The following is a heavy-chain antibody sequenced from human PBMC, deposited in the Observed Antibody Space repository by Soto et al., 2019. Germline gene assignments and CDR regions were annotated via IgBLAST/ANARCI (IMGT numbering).Heavy chain of an antibody. V-gene: IGHV1-69*12. CDR2: IMPIFRAP. Sequence: QVQLVQSGAEVKKPGSSVKVSCKASGGAFSDYAFSLVRQAPGQGLEWLGGIMPIFRAPDYAQKFQGRVTITADEFTRTAYVEMNSLRSEDTAVYYCASWLKGPDIGNYYYGMDVWGQRTTVTVS. CDR1: GGAFSDYA. D-gene: IGHD6-19*01. CDR3: ASWLKGPDIGNYYYGMDV. J-gene: IGHJ6*02.